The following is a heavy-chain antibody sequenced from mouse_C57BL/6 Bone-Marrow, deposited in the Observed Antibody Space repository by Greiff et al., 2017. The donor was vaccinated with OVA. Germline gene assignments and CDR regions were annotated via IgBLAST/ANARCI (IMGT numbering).Heavy chain of an antibody. V-gene: IGHV1-82*01. CDR1: GYAFSSSW. J-gene: IGHJ1*03. D-gene: IGHD2-3*01. CDR2: IYPGDGDT. Sequence: QVQLKQSGPELVKPGASVKISCKASGYAFSSSWMNWVKQRPGKGLEWIGRIYPGDGDTNYNGKFKGKATLTADKSSSTAYVQLSSLTSEDSAVYFCARGWLLRNFDVWGTGTTVTVSS. CDR3: ARGWLLRNFDV.